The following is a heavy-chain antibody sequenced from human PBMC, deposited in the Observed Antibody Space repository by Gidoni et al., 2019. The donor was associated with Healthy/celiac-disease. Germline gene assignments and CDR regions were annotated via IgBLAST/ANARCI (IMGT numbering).Heavy chain of an antibody. J-gene: IGHJ4*02. D-gene: IGHD6-13*01. CDR2: IYYSGST. Sequence: SWIRQPPGKGLEWIGYIYYSGSTNYNPSLKSRVTISVDTSKNQFSLKLSSVTAADTAVYYCARHSGIAAARVDYWGQGTLVTVSS. CDR3: ARHSGIAAARVDY. V-gene: IGHV4-59*08.